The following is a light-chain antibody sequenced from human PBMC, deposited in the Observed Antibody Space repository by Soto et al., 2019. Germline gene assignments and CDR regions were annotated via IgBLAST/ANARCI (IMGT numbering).Light chain of an antibody. J-gene: IGKJ1*01. CDR3: QQYGSSPWT. Sequence: EIVMTQSPCTLSVSPGERATLSCRASQSVSSSYLAWYQQKPGQAPRLLIYGASSRATGIPDRFSGSGSGTDFTLTISRLEPEDFAVYYCQQYGSSPWTFGQGTKVDNK. CDR2: GAS. CDR1: QSVSSSY. V-gene: IGKV3-20*01.